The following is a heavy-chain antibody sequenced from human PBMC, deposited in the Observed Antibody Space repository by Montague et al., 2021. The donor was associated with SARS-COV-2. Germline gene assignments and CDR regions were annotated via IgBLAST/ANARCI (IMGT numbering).Heavy chain of an antibody. J-gene: IGHJ3*02. CDR3: ARFPTSYYYDSKGAPATPYGFDI. CDR1: GGSISSSSYY. D-gene: IGHD3-22*01. V-gene: IGHV4-39*01. Sequence: SETLSLTCTVSGGSISSSSYYWGWLRQPPGKGLEWIGSIYYSGSTYYNPSLKSRVTISVDTSKNQFSLKLSSVTAADTAVYYCARFPTSYYYDSKGAPATPYGFDIWGQGTRVTVSS. CDR2: IYYSGST.